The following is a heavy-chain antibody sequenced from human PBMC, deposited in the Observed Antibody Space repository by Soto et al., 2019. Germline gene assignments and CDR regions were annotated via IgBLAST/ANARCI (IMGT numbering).Heavy chain of an antibody. J-gene: IGHJ6*02. CDR2: IWYDGSNK. CDR1: GFTFSSYG. D-gene: IGHD3-16*02. V-gene: IGHV3-33*01. Sequence: PVGSVRLSCAASGFTFSSYGMNWVRQAPGKGLEWVAVIWYDGSNKYYADSVKGRFTISRDNSKNTLYLQMNSLRAEDTAVYYCARDSEEDYVWGSYRMDVWGQGTTVTVSS. CDR3: ARDSEEDYVWGSYRMDV.